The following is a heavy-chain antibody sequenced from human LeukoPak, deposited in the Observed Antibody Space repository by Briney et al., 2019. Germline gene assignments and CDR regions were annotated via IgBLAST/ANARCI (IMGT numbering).Heavy chain of an antibody. D-gene: IGHD6-13*01. CDR3: AKAPRAAAGTYNGMDV. J-gene: IGHJ6*02. Sequence: GGSLRLSCAASGFTFSSYGMHWVRQAPGKGLEWVAVISYDGSNKYYADSVKGRFTISRDNSQDTLYLQMNGLRAEDTAVYYCAKAPRAAAGTYNGMDVWGQGTTVTVSS. V-gene: IGHV3-30*18. CDR1: GFTFSSYG. CDR2: ISYDGSNK.